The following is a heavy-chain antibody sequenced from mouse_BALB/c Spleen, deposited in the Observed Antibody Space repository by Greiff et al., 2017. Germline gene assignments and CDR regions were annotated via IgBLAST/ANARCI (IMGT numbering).Heavy chain of an antibody. V-gene: IGHV1-63*02. D-gene: IGHD1-1*01. CDR3: ARGGLLLDY. J-gene: IGHJ2*01. Sequence: QVQLKESGAELVRPGTSVKISCKASGYTFTNYWLGWVKQRPGHGLEWIGDIYPGGGYTNYNEKFKGKATLTADTSSSTAYMQLSSLTSEDSAVYFCARGGLLLDYWGQGTTLTVSS. CDR2: IYPGGGYT. CDR1: GYTFTNYW.